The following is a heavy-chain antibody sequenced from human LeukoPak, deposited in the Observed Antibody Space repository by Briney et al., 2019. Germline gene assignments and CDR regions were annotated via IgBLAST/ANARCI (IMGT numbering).Heavy chain of an antibody. CDR2: INHSGST. Sequence: SETLSLTCAVYGGSFSGYYWSWIRQPPGKGLEWIGEINHSGSTSYNPSLKSRVTISVDTSKNQFSLKLSSVTAADTAVYYCARGPQWLRFSCGFDYWGQGTLVTVSS. D-gene: IGHD5-12*01. J-gene: IGHJ4*02. CDR1: GGSFSGYY. CDR3: ARGPQWLRFSCGFDY. V-gene: IGHV4-34*01.